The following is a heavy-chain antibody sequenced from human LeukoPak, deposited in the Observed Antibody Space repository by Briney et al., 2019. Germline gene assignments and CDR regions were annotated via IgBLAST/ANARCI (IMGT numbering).Heavy chain of an antibody. V-gene: IGHV1-18*01. CDR3: ATGPGLIVVAADAFDI. CDR1: GYTFTSYG. J-gene: IGHJ3*02. Sequence: ASVKVSCKASGYTFTSYGISWVRQAPGQGLEWMGWISAYNGNTNYAQKLQGRVTMTEDTSTDTAYMELSSLRSEDTAVYYCATGPGLIVVAADAFDIWGQGTMVTVSS. D-gene: IGHD3-22*01. CDR2: ISAYNGNT.